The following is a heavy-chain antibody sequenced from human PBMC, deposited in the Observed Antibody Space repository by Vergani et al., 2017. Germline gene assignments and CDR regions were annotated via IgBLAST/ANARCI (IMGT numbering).Heavy chain of an antibody. CDR3: ARVHYYDSSGYNPNAFDI. CDR1: GDSVSSNSAA. CDR2: TYYRSKWYN. J-gene: IGHJ3*02. D-gene: IGHD3-22*01. V-gene: IGHV6-1*01. Sequence: QVQLQQSGPGLVKPSQTLSLTCALSGDSVSSNSAAWNWIRQSPSRGLEWLGRTYYRSKWYNDYAVSVKSRITINPDTSKNQFSLQLNSVTPEDTAVYYCARVHYYDSSGYNPNAFDIWGQGTMVTVSS.